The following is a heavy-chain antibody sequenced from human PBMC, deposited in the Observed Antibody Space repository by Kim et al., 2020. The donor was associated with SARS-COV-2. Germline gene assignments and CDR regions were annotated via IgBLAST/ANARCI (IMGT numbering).Heavy chain of an antibody. J-gene: IGHJ3*02. Sequence: SETLSLTCTVSGGSINSYYWSWVRQPPGKGLEWIGYIYYSGYTNYNPSLKSRVTMSVDTSKNQFSLRLTSVTAADTAVYYCARVCRYSGSPYDAFDIWG. D-gene: IGHD5-12*01. CDR1: GGSINSYY. CDR2: IYYSGYT. CDR3: ARVCRYSGSPYDAFDI. V-gene: IGHV4-59*01.